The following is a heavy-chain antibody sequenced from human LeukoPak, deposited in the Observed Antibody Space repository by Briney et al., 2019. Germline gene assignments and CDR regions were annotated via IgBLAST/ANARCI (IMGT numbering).Heavy chain of an antibody. V-gene: IGHV4-59*01. CDR3: ARGGVRSTVVIY. CDR2: IYYSGST. CDR1: GGSISSYY. Sequence: SETLSLTCTVSGGSISSYYWSWIRQPPGKGLEWIGYIYYSGSTNYNPSLKSRVTISVDTSKNQFSLKLSSVTAADTAVYYCARGGVRSTVVIYWGQGTLVTVSS. D-gene: IGHD4-23*01. J-gene: IGHJ4*02.